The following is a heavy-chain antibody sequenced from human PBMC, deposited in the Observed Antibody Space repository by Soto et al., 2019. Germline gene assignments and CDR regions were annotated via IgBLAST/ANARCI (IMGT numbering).Heavy chain of an antibody. CDR3: AIQMGGPPRYYDDYGMDV. CDR2: IIPIFGTA. J-gene: IGHJ6*02. V-gene: IGHV1-69*06. CDR1: GGTFSSYA. Sequence: GASVKVSCKASGGTFSSYAISWVRQAPGQGLEWMGGIIPIFGTANYAQKFQGRVTITADKSTSTAYMELSSLRSEDTAVYYCAIQMGGPPRYYDDYGMDVWGQGTTVTVSS. D-gene: IGHD3-16*01.